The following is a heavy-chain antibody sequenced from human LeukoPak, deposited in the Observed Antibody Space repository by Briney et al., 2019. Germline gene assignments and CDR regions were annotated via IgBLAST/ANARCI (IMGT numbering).Heavy chain of an antibody. CDR2: IRGSGETT. Sequence: PGGSLRLSCAASGVTLSDYAMSWVRQAPGKGLECVSSIRGSGETTYYADSAKGRFTISRDRSKNTLHLVMNSLRVEDTAVYYCAIDDSSGHTSGFGYWGQGILVTVSS. V-gene: IGHV3-23*01. J-gene: IGHJ4*02. CDR1: GVTLSDYA. CDR3: AIDDSSGHTSGFGY. D-gene: IGHD5-18*01.